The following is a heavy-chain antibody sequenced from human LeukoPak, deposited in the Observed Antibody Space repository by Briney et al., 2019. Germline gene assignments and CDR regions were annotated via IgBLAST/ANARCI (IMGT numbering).Heavy chain of an antibody. J-gene: IGHJ4*02. D-gene: IGHD5-18*01. Sequence: GGSLRLSCAASGFTFSSYAMSWVRQAPGKGLEWVSAISGSGGSTYYADSVRGRFTISRDNSKNTLYLQMNSLRAEDTAVYYCARGPRPERSNVDTAMVDYWGQGTLVTVSS. CDR1: GFTFSSYA. CDR2: ISGSGGST. V-gene: IGHV3-23*01. CDR3: ARGPRPERSNVDTAMVDY.